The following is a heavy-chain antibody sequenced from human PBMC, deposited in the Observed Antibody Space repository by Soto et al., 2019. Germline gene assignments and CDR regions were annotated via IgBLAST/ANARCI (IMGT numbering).Heavy chain of an antibody. CDR3: ASGKYCRSTSCYSYYYYYGMDV. Sequence: ASVKVPCKASGYTFTSYGISWVRQAPGQGLEWMGWISPIFGKANYAQKLQGRVTITADESTSTAYMELSSLRSEDTAVYYCASGKYCRSTSCYSYYYYYGMDVWGQGTTVTVSS. J-gene: IGHJ6*02. CDR2: ISPIFGKA. CDR1: GYTFTSYG. D-gene: IGHD2-2*01. V-gene: IGHV1-69*13.